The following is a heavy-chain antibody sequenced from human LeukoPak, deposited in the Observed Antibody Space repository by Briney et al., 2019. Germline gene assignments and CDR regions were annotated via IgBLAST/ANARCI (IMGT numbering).Heavy chain of an antibody. CDR1: GFTFSGSA. CDR3: TRHGSNSGSYPDY. CDR2: IRSKAYTYAT. Sequence: GGSLRLSCAASGFTFSGSAMHWVRQASGKGLEWVGRIRSKAYTYATAYAASVKGRFTISRDDTKNMAYLRMNSLKTEDTAVYYCTRHGSNSGSYPDYWGQGTLVTVSS. V-gene: IGHV3-73*01. D-gene: IGHD3-10*01. J-gene: IGHJ4*02.